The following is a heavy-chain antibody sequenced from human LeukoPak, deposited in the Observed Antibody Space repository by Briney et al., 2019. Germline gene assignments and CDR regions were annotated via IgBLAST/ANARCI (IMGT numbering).Heavy chain of an antibody. CDR1: GGTFSSYA. J-gene: IGHJ4*02. V-gene: IGHV1-69*05. CDR2: IIPIFGTA. CDR3: ARCRIVLIDTAMVNGYFDY. D-gene: IGHD5-18*01. Sequence: GASVKVSCKASGGTFSSYAISWVRQAPGQGLEWMGRIIPIFGTANYAQKFQGRVTITTDESTSTAYMELSSLRSEGTAVYYCARCRIVLIDTAMVNGYFDYWGQGTLVTVSS.